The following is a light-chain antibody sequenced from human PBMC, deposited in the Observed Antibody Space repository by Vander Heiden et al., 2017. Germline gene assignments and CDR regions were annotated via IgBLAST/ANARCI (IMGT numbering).Light chain of an antibody. CDR1: QGINNY. J-gene: IGKJ3*01. V-gene: IGKV1-16*02. CDR2: ATS. CDR3: QQYNTYPFT. Sequence: DIQMTQSPSSLSASVGDRVTITCRASQGINNYLAWFQQKPGKATKSLIYATSSLQSGVQSKFSGSGSGTDFTLTISSLQPEDFATYYCQQYNTYPFTFGPGTKVDIK.